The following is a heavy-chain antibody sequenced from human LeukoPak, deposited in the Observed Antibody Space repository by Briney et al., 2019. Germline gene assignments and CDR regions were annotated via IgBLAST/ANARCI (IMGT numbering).Heavy chain of an antibody. V-gene: IGHV3-9*01. Sequence: GRSLRLSCAASGFTFDDYAMHWVRQAPGKGLEWVSGISWNSGSIGYADSVKGRFTISRDNAKNSLYLQMNSLRAEDTALYYCAKGDSTIFGMQSSYDVWGQGTMVTVSS. CDR2: ISWNSGSI. D-gene: IGHD3-3*01. CDR1: GFTFDDYA. J-gene: IGHJ3*01. CDR3: AKGDSTIFGMQSSYDV.